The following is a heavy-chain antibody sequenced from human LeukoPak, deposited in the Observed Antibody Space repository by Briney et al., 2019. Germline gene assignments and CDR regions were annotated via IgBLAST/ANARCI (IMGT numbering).Heavy chain of an antibody. D-gene: IGHD2-15*01. V-gene: IGHV1-69*13. CDR3: ARTLALYCSGGSCYHGYYYYGMDV. Sequence: ASVKVSCKASGGTFSSYAISWVRQAPGQGLEWMGWIIPIFGTANYAQKFQGRVTITADESTSTAYMELSSLRSEDTAVYYCARTLALYCSGGSCYHGYYYYGMDVWGQGTTVTVSS. CDR2: IIPIFGTA. J-gene: IGHJ6*02. CDR1: GGTFSSYA.